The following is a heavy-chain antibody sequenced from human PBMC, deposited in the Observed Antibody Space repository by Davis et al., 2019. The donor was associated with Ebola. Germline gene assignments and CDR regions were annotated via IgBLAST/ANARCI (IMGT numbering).Heavy chain of an antibody. Sequence: GGSLRLSCAASGFTFSDYYMSWIRQAPGKGLEWVSYISGGGRTIYYADSVKGRFTISRDNAKNSLYLQMNSLRAEDTAVYYCARGRGYCSSTSCFIMDVWGQGTTVTVSS. CDR2: ISGGGRTI. D-gene: IGHD2-2*01. J-gene: IGHJ6*02. CDR1: GFTFSDYY. V-gene: IGHV3-11*01. CDR3: ARGRGYCSSTSCFIMDV.